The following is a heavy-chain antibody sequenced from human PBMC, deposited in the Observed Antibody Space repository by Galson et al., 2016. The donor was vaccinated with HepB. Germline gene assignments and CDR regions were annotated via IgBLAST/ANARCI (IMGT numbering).Heavy chain of an antibody. CDR3: AKDRDSGWRYWYFDI. D-gene: IGHD6-19*01. CDR2: MTARGRDI. J-gene: IGHJ2*01. Sequence: SLRLSCAASGFRFSIYAMAWVRQTPEKGLEWVSSMTARGRDIYYLDSVKGRFTISRDDSRNTLYLHMNNPRAEDTAVYYCAKDRDSGWRYWYFDIWGRGTLVTVSS. V-gene: IGHV3-23*01. CDR1: GFRFSIYA.